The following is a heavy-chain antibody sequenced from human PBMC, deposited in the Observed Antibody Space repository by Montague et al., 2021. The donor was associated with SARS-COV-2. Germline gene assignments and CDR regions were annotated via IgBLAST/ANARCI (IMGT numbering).Heavy chain of an antibody. J-gene: IGHJ6*02. D-gene: IGHD2-8*01. CDR1: GFTFSSYG. CDR3: AKDFMSLMVCAMVYYYYGMDV. Sequence: SLRLSCAASGFTFSSYGMHWVRQAPGKGLEWVAVISYDGSNKYYADSVKGRFTISRDNSKNTLYLQMNSLRAEDTAVYYCAKDFMSLMVCAMVYYYYGMDVWGQGTTVTVSS. CDR2: ISYDGSNK. V-gene: IGHV3-30*18.